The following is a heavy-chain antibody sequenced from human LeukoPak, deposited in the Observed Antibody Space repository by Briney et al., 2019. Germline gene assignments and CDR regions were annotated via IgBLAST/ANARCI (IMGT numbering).Heavy chain of an antibody. CDR2: INPNSGGP. CDR1: GYTFTSYY. J-gene: IGHJ4*02. Sequence: ASVKVSCKASGYTFTSYYIHWVRQAPGQGLEWMGRINPNSGGPNYGQKFQGTVTMTRDTSISTAYLELSNLRSDDTAAYYCVRGYSYGFYFDYWGQGSLVTVSS. V-gene: IGHV1-2*06. D-gene: IGHD5-18*01. CDR3: VRGYSYGFYFDY.